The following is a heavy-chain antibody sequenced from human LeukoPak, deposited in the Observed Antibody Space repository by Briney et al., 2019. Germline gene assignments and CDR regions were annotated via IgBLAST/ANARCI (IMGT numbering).Heavy chain of an antibody. CDR2: IIPILGIA. V-gene: IGHV1-69*04. Sequence: SVTVSFKASGGTFSSYAISWVRQAPGQGLEWMGRIIPILGIANYAQKFQGRVTITADKSTSTAYMELSSLRSEDTAVYYCARPDGSGAYYYGMDVWGQGTTVTVSS. CDR1: GGTFSSYA. D-gene: IGHD3-10*01. J-gene: IGHJ6*02. CDR3: ARPDGSGAYYYGMDV.